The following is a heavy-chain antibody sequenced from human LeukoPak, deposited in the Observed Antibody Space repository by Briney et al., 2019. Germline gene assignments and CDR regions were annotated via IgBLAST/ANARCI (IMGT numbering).Heavy chain of an antibody. J-gene: IGHJ5*02. CDR1: GFTFSSHW. CDR3: ARVASGSWNWFDP. CDR2: INTDGGTT. D-gene: IGHD1-26*01. Sequence: GGSLRLSCAASGFTFSSHWMHWVRQAPGKGLVWVSRINTDGGTTTYADSVKGRFTISRDNAKNTLYLQMSSLRAEDTAVYYCARVASGSWNWFDPWGQGTLVTVSS. V-gene: IGHV3-74*01.